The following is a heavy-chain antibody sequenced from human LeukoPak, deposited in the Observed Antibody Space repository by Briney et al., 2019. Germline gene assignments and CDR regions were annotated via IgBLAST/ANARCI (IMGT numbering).Heavy chain of an antibody. V-gene: IGHV3-30-3*01. CDR3: AKGESITSAWFDS. CDR2: ISYDGSNK. CDR1: GFTFSSYA. D-gene: IGHD5-24*01. Sequence: GGSLRLSCAASGFTFSSYAMHWVRQAPGKGLEWVAVISYDGSNKYYADSVKGRFTISRDNSKNTLYLQINSLRGEDTAVYYCAKGESITSAWFDSWGQGTLVTVSS. J-gene: IGHJ5*01.